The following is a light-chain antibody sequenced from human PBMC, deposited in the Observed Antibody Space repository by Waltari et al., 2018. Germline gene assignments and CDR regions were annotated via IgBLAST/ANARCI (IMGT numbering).Light chain of an antibody. CDR3: HVWDSNTGV. J-gene: IGLJ3*02. V-gene: IGLV3-1*01. CDR2: EDY. CDR1: NLDNKY. Sequence: SYELPQTPSVSVSPGQTATISCSGVNLDNKYVSWYQQKAGQSPVRVIYEDYKRPSGIPERFSGSSSGNTATLTISETQAVDGADYYCHVWDSNTGVFGGGTKLTVL.